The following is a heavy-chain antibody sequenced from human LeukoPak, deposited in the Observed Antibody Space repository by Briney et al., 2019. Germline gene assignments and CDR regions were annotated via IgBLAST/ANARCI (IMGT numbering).Heavy chain of an antibody. CDR1: GGSFSTYY. J-gene: IGHJ4*02. CDR2: IYYSGST. CDR3: CGSGWFAGPFGY. Sequence: SETLSLTCTVSGGSFSTYYWSWIRQPPGKGLEWIGYIYYSGSTNYNPSLKSRVTISVDTSKNQFSLKLTSVTAADTAVYYCCGSGWFAGPFGYWGQGALVTVSS. V-gene: IGHV4-59*12. D-gene: IGHD6-19*01.